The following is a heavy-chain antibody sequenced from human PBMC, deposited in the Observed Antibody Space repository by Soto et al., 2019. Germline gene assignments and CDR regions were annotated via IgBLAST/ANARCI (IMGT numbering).Heavy chain of an antibody. CDR3: ANASVLAAVYCGMDV. CDR2: LSVSGADT. Sequence: EVQLLESGGGLVQPGGSLRLSCVASGFTFASYAMSWVRQAPGKGLEWVSTLSVSGADTYYGDSVKGRFTISRDNSKNTLYLQIISLRAEDTAVYYCANASVLAAVYCGMDVWGQGTAVTASS. D-gene: IGHD2-15*01. CDR1: GFTFASYA. V-gene: IGHV3-23*01. J-gene: IGHJ6*02.